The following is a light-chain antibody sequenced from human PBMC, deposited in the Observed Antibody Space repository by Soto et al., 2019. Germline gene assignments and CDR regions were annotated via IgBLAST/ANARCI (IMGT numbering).Light chain of an antibody. CDR2: TAS. CDR3: QQSYSTPIS. Sequence: DIRMTQSPSSLSASVGDTVTITCRASQSISSHLNWYQQKPGKAPNLLMYTASNLQSGVPSGFSGSGSGTDFTLTISSLQPEDFATYYCQQSYSTPISFGQGTRLEI. CDR1: QSISSH. V-gene: IGKV1-39*01. J-gene: IGKJ5*01.